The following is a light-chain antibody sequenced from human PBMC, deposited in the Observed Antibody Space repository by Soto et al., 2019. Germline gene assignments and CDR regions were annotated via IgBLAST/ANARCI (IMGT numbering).Light chain of an antibody. CDR3: QQYSTSPPT. J-gene: IGKJ4*01. V-gene: IGKV3-20*01. CDR2: GTS. CDR1: QTVGGNY. Sequence: EIVLTQSPGTLSLSPGEGATLSCRASQTVGGNYLAWYQQKPGQAPRLLIYGTSNRATGILDRFSGSGSGTDFSLSISRLEPEDFAVFYCQQYSTSPPTFVGGTKVEIK.